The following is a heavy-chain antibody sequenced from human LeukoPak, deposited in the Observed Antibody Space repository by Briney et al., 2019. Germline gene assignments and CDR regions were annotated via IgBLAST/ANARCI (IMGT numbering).Heavy chain of an antibody. V-gene: IGHV1-69*01. D-gene: IGHD3-10*01. J-gene: IGHJ3*02. CDR3: ARDVGRYGSGSYNDAFDI. Sequence: SSVPVTCQASGGTFSSYANSWLRQAPGQGLEWMGGIIPYFGTANYAQKFQGRVTITADESTSTAYMEMSSMRCEDTAVYYCARDVGRYGSGSYNDAFDIWGQGTMVTVSS. CDR1: GGTFSSYA. CDR2: IIPYFGTA.